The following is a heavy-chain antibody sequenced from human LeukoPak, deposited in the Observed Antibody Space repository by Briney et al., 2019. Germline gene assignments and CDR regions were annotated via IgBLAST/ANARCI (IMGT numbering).Heavy chain of an antibody. V-gene: IGHV4-59*01. CDR1: GASIRSYC. J-gene: IGHJ3*02. D-gene: IGHD5-12*01. Sequence: PSETLSLTCSVSGASIRSYCWSWIRQFPGQGLGWIGYVYDNDISNFNPSLESRVTILVDRSKSQFSLKLRSVTAADTAVYYCARGLVLATDDAFDIWGPGTMVTVSS. CDR3: ARGLVLATDDAFDI. CDR2: VYDNDIS.